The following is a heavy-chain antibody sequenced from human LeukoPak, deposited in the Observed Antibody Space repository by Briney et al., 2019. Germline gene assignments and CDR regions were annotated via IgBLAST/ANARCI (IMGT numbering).Heavy chain of an antibody. V-gene: IGHV1-2*02. CDR1: GYTFTGYY. J-gene: IGHJ4*02. CDR3: ARYDILTAPLDY. D-gene: IGHD3-9*01. CDR2: INPNSGGT. Sequence: ASVKVSCKASGYTFTGYYMHWVRQAPGQGLEWMGWINPNSGGTNYAQKFQGRVTMTRDTSISTAYMELSRLRSDDTAVYYCARYDILTAPLDYWGQGTLVTVSS.